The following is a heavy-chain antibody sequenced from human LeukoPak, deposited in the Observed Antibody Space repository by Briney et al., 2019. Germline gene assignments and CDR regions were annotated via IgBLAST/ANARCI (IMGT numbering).Heavy chain of an antibody. J-gene: IGHJ4*02. CDR1: GGTFSSYA. V-gene: IGHV1-69*04. Sequence: SVKVSCKASGGTFSSYAISWVRQAPGQGLEWMGRIIPILGIANYAQKFQGRVTITADKSTSTAYIELSSLRSEDTAVYYCARDCSGGSCYSPLHYWGQGTLVTVSS. CDR3: ARDCSGGSCYSPLHY. D-gene: IGHD2-15*01. CDR2: IIPILGIA.